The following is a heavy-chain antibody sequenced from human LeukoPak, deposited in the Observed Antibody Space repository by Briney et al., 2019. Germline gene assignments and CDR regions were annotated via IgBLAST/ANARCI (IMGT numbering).Heavy chain of an antibody. V-gene: IGHV3-30*02. CDR1: GFTFSSYG. J-gene: IGHJ3*02. Sequence: PGGSLRLSCAASGFTFSSYGMHWVRQAPGKGLEWVAFIRYDGSNKYYADSVKGRFTISRDNSKNTLFLQMNSLRAEDTALYFCARLYGGAFDIWGLGTKVTVSA. CDR2: IRYDGSNK. D-gene: IGHD4-17*01. CDR3: ARLYGGAFDI.